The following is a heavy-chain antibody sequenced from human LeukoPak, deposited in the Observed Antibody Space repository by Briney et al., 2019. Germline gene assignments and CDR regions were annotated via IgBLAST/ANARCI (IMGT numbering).Heavy chain of an antibody. J-gene: IGHJ4*02. D-gene: IGHD5-18*01. CDR2: MYYSGST. Sequence: PSQTLSLTCTVSGRSISSGDDESGWIHQPRGKGLEWIGYMYYSGSTYDNPSLKSRVTISVDTSKNQFSLKLSSVTAADTAVYYCARSGYSYGYVVDYWGQGTLVTVSS. CDR1: GRSISSGDDE. V-gene: IGHV4-30-4*01. CDR3: ARSGYSYGYVVDY.